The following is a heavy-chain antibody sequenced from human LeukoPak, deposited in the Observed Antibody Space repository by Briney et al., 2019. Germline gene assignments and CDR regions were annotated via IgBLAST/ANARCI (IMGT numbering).Heavy chain of an antibody. CDR2: IKQDGSEK. D-gene: IGHD6-19*01. J-gene: IGHJ4*02. V-gene: IGHV3-7*01. CDR1: GFTFSSYW. CDR3: ATDIAVAGTVGFDY. Sequence: PGGSLRLSCAASGFTFSSYWMSWVRQAPGKGLEWVANIKQDGSEKYYVDSVKGRFTISRDNAKNSLYLQMDSLRAEDTAVYYCATDIAVAGTVGFDYWGQGTLVTVSS.